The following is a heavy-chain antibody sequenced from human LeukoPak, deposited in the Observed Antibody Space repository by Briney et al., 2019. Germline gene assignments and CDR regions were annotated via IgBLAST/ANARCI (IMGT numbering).Heavy chain of an antibody. J-gene: IGHJ3*02. CDR3: ARAPLNYYDSSGTTPGAFDI. D-gene: IGHD3-22*01. CDR1: GFTFSSYA. V-gene: IGHV3-30-3*01. CDR2: ISYDGSNK. Sequence: GGSLRLSCAASGFTFSSYAMHWVRQAPGKGLEWVAVISYDGSNKYYADSVKGRFTISRDNSKNTLYLQMNSLRAEDTAVYYCARAPLNYYDSSGTTPGAFDIWGQGTMVTVSS.